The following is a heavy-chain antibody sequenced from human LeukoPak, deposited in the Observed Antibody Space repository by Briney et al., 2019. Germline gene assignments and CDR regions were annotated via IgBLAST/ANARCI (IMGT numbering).Heavy chain of an antibody. CDR2: IYYSGST. D-gene: IGHD3-10*01. V-gene: IGHV4-30-4*01. CDR1: GGSISSGDYY. J-gene: IGHJ4*02. CDR3: ARGLWFGELSPWYFDY. Sequence: PSETLSLTCTVSGGSISSGDYYWSWIRQPPGKGLEWIGYIYYSGSTYYDPSLKSRVTISVDTSKNQFSLKLSSVTAADTAVYYCARGLWFGELSPWYFDYWGQGTLVTVSS.